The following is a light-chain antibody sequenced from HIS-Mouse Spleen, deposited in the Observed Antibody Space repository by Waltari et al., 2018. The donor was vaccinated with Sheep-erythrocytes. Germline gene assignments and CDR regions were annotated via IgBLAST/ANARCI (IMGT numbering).Light chain of an antibody. CDR3: CSYAGSYNHV. Sequence: QSALTQPASVSGSPGQSITISCTGTSSDVGSYNLVSWYQQHPAKPPKPRISEGSKRPSGVSNRFSGSRAGNTASLTISGLQAEDEADYYCCSYAGSYNHVFATGTKVTVL. CDR1: SSDVGSYNL. J-gene: IGLJ1*01. CDR2: EGS. V-gene: IGLV2-14*02.